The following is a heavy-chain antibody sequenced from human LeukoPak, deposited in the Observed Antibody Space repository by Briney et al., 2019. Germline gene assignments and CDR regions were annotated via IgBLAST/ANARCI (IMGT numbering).Heavy chain of an antibody. J-gene: IGHJ6*02. Sequence: GRSLRLSCAASGFTFSSYWMSWVRQAPGKGLEWVANIKQDGSEKYYVDSVKGRFTISRDNAKNSLYLQMNSLRAEDTAVYYCARDGAMVRGVIYGMDVWGQGTTVTVSS. V-gene: IGHV3-7*01. D-gene: IGHD3-10*01. CDR3: ARDGAMVRGVIYGMDV. CDR2: IKQDGSEK. CDR1: GFTFSSYW.